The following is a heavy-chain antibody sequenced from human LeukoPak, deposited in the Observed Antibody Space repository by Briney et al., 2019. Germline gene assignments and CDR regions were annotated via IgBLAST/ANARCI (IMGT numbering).Heavy chain of an antibody. Sequence: QPGGSLRLSCAASGFTFSSYWMSWVRQAPGKGLEWVANIKQDGSEKYYVDSVKGRFTISRDNAKNSLYLQMNSLRAEDTAVYYCARDLNYYVSSGYFDYWGQGTLVTVSS. CDR1: GFTFSSYW. V-gene: IGHV3-7*01. CDR2: IKQDGSEK. D-gene: IGHD3-22*01. CDR3: ARDLNYYVSSGYFDY. J-gene: IGHJ4*02.